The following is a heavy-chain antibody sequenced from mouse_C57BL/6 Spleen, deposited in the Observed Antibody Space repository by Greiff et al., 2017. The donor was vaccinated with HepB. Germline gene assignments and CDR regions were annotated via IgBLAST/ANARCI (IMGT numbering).Heavy chain of an antibody. D-gene: IGHD1-1*01. Sequence: QVQLQQPGAELVKPGASVKLSCKASGYTFTSYWMQWVKQRPGQGLEWIGEIDPSDSYTNYNQKFKGKATLTVDTSSSTAYMQLSSLTSADSAVYYCARREIGFYYGSSYYAMDYWGQGTSVTVSS. J-gene: IGHJ4*01. CDR2: IDPSDSYT. V-gene: IGHV1-50*01. CDR1: GYTFTSYW. CDR3: ARREIGFYYGSSYYAMDY.